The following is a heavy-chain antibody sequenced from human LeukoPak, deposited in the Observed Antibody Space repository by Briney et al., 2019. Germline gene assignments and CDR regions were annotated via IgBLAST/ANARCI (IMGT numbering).Heavy chain of an antibody. CDR3: ASASRGGDRSYYYYMDV. J-gene: IGHJ6*03. V-gene: IGHV1-2*02. CDR2: INPNSGGT. CDR1: GYTFTGYY. Sequence: ASVKVSCKASGYTFTGYYMHWVRQAPGQGLEWMGWINPNSGGTNYAQKFQGRVTMTRDTSISTAYMELSRLRSDDTAVYYCASASRGGDRSYYYYMDVWGKGTTVTISS. D-gene: IGHD2-21*02.